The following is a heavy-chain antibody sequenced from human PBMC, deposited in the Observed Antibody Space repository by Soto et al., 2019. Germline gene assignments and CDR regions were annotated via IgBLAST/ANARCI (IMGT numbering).Heavy chain of an antibody. V-gene: IGHV4-4*02. J-gene: IGHJ6*02. D-gene: IGHD6-6*01. CDR3: ARNRGYSSSSRGPYYYGMDV. CDR1: GGSISSSNW. CDR2: IYHSGST. Sequence: QVQLQESGPGLVKPSGTLSLTCAVSGGSISSSNWWSWVRQPPGKGLEWIGEIYHSGSTNYNPSLKRRVTKTVDKSKEPFSLKLSSVTAADTAVYYCARNRGYSSSSRGPYYYGMDVWGQGTTVTVSS.